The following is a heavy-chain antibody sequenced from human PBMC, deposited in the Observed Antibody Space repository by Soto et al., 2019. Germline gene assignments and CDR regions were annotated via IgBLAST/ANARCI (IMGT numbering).Heavy chain of an antibody. CDR1: GFTFSSHS. J-gene: IGHJ4*02. CDR3: ARSDYGDQYYFDY. V-gene: IGHV3-48*02. D-gene: IGHD4-17*01. CDR2: ISSSSSTI. Sequence: EVQLVESGGGLVQPGGSLRLSCAASGFTFSSHSMNWVRQAPGKGLEWVSYISSSSSTIYYADSVKGRFTISRDNAKNSLYLQMNSLRDEDTAVYYCARSDYGDQYYFDYWGQGTLVTVSS.